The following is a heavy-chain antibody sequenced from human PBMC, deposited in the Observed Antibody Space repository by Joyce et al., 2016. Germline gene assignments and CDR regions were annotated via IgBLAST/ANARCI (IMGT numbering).Heavy chain of an antibody. Sequence: QVHLVESGGGVVQPGRSLRLSCVASGFRFNIYGMHWVRQAPVKGLECLAVIWKYGSKKDYAASVKGRFTISRDNSKNTLYLKMNSLRVEDTAVYYCASRSPASDYWGQGTLVTVSS. V-gene: IGHV3-33*03. D-gene: IGHD2-2*01. CDR3: ASRSPASDY. CDR1: GFRFNIYG. J-gene: IGHJ4*02. CDR2: IWKYGSKK.